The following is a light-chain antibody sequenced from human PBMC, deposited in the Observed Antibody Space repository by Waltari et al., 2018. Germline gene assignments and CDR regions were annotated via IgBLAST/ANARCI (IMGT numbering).Light chain of an antibody. V-gene: IGKV3-15*01. CDR3: QQYNHWPST. Sequence: EIVMTRSPVTLSVSPGERATLSCRASQSVSRKLAWYQQKPGQAPRPRIYGASTWATGVPGRVSGSGSGTEFTLTITSLQSEDFAVSYCQQYNHWPSTFGGGTNVDIK. CDR2: GAS. J-gene: IGKJ4*01. CDR1: QSVSRK.